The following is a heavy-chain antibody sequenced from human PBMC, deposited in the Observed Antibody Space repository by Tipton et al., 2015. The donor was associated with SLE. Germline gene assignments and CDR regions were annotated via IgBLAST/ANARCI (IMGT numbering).Heavy chain of an antibody. CDR2: IYHSGST. CDR1: GYSIISDYW. D-gene: IGHD6-19*01. Sequence: TLSLTCAVSGYSIISDYWWGWIRQTPGKGLQWIGNIYHSGSTYYNPSLKSRVTISVDTSKNQFSLKLSSVTAADTAVYYCARFSVAGTLDYWGQGTLVTVSS. CDR3: ARFSVAGTLDY. J-gene: IGHJ4*02. V-gene: IGHV4-38-2*01.